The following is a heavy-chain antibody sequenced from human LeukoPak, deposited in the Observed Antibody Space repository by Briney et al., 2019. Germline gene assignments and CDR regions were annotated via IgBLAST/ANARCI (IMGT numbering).Heavy chain of an antibody. D-gene: IGHD6-13*01. CDR2: ISSSSSTI. V-gene: IGHV3-48*01. J-gene: IGHJ3*02. Sequence: GGSLRLSCAASGFTFSSYAMTWVRQAPGKGLEWVSYISSSSSTIYYADSVKGRFTISRDNAKNSLYLQMNSLRAEDTAVYYCATSSWSDAFDIWGQGTMVTVSS. CDR1: GFTFSSYA. CDR3: ATSSWSDAFDI.